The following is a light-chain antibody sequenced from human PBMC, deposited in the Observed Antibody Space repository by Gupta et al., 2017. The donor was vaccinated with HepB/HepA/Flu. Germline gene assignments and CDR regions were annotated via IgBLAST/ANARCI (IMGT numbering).Light chain of an antibody. CDR1: SSDVGGYEH. CDR2: DVT. J-gene: IGLJ1*01. CDR3: CSYAGSHSFV. Sequence: QSALTQSRSVSGSPGQSVTISCTGTSSDVGGYEHVSWYQHHPGKAPKVMIYDVTKRPSGAPGRFSGSKAGNTASLTISGLQAEDEADYYCCSYAGSHSFVFGTGIKVTVL. V-gene: IGLV2-11*01.